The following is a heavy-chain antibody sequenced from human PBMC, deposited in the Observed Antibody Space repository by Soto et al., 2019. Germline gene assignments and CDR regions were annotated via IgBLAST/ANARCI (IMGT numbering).Heavy chain of an antibody. CDR2: INHSGST. V-gene: IGHV4-34*01. CDR3: ARRGVYCSSASCSAPDY. CDR1: GGSFSGYY. D-gene: IGHD2-2*01. J-gene: IGHJ4*02. Sequence: QVQLQQWGAGLLKPSETLSLTCAVYGGSFSGYYWSWIRQPPGKGLEGIGEINHSGSTNYHPSLKSRVTISVDPTKNQSSLKLSSVTAADAAVYYCARRGVYCSSASCSAPDYWGQGTLVTVSS.